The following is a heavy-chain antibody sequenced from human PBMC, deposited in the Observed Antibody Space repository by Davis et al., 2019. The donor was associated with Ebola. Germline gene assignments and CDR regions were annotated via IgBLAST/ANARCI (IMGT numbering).Heavy chain of an antibody. J-gene: IGHJ4*02. V-gene: IGHV4-34*01. CDR2: MNRRGRA. CDR1: GGSFSDYY. CDR3: AREFEYFDY. Sequence: PSETLSLTCAVYGGSFSDYYWGWIRQPPGTGLEWIGEMNRRGRAYYNPSLKSRVTISVDTSKNQFSLKLSSVTAADTAVYFCAREFEYFDYWGQGTLVTVSS. D-gene: IGHD3-9*01.